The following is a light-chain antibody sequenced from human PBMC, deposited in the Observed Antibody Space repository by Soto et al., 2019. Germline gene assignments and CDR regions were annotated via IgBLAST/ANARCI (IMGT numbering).Light chain of an antibody. CDR2: GAS. CDR1: QSVSSSY. Sequence: EIVLTQFPGTLSLSPGERATLSCRARQSVSSSYLAWYQHKPDQAPRLLIYGASSRATGIPDRFSGSGSGTDFTLTISRLEPEDSAVYYCQYYGSAPYPFVQGTKLEIK. V-gene: IGKV3-20*01. J-gene: IGKJ2*01. CDR3: QYYGSAPYP.